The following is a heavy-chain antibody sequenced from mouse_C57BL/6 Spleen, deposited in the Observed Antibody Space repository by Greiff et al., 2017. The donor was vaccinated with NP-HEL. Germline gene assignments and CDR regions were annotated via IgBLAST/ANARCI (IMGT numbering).Heavy chain of an antibody. Sequence: VKLQESGAELVKPGASVKLSCKASGYTFTEYTIHWVKQRSGQGLEWIGWFYPGSGSIKYNEKFKDKATLTADKSSSTVYMELSRLTSEDSAVYFCARHEESYGSSYRYFDYWGQGTTLTVSS. CDR1: GYTFTEYT. CDR3: ARHEESYGSSYRYFDY. CDR2: FYPGSGSI. D-gene: IGHD1-1*01. J-gene: IGHJ2*01. V-gene: IGHV1-62-2*01.